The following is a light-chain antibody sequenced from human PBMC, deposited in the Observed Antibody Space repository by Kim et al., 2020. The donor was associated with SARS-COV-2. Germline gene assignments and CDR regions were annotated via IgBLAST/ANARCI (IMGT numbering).Light chain of an antibody. V-gene: IGKV1-8*01. CDR1: QDIRSS. J-gene: IGKJ1*01. CDR3: QQYYAYPRT. CDR2: AAS. Sequence: SASTGDRVTITCRSTQDIRSSLAWYQQKPGQAPNLLISAASSLQSGVPSRFSGSGSGTDFTLTISCLQSEDFATYYCQQYYAYPRTFGQGTKVDI.